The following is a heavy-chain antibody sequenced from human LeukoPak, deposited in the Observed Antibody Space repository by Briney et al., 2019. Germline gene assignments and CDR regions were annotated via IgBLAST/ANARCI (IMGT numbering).Heavy chain of an antibody. Sequence: PSETLSLTCAVYGGSFSGYYWSWIRQPPGKGLEGIGEINHSGSTNYNPSLKSRVTISVDTSKNQFSLKLSSVTAADTAVYYCVRGGRRGIAVAGTFDYWGQGTLVTVSS. D-gene: IGHD6-19*01. J-gene: IGHJ4*02. V-gene: IGHV4-34*01. CDR3: VRGGRRGIAVAGTFDY. CDR1: GGSFSGYY. CDR2: INHSGST.